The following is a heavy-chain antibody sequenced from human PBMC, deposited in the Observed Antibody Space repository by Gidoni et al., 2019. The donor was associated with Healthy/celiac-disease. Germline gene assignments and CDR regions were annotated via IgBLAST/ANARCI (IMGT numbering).Heavy chain of an antibody. CDR1: GFTFTSSA. CDR2: IVVGSGNT. J-gene: IGHJ4*02. Sequence: QMQLVQSGPEVKKPGTSVKVSCKASGFTFTSSAVQWVRQARGQRLEWIGWIVVGSGNTNYAQKFQERVTITRDMSTSTAYMELSSLRSEDTAVYYCAADLGNGERGFVPRFTTDYWGQGTLVTVSS. D-gene: IGHD2-8*01. V-gene: IGHV1-58*01. CDR3: AADLGNGERGFVPRFTTDY.